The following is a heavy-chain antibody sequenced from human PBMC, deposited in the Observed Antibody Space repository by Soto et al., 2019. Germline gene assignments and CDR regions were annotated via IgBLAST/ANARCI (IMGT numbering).Heavy chain of an antibody. CDR3: ARDAPRYTPWDGMDV. CDR1: GYTFTGYY. D-gene: IGHD2-2*02. Sequence: QVQLVQSGAEVKKPGASVKVSCKASGYTFTGYYMHWVRQAPGQGLEWMGWINPNSGGTNYAQKFQGRGTMTRDTSISTAYMELSRLRSDDTAGYYCARDAPRYTPWDGMDVWGQGTTVTVSS. V-gene: IGHV1-2*02. J-gene: IGHJ6*02. CDR2: INPNSGGT.